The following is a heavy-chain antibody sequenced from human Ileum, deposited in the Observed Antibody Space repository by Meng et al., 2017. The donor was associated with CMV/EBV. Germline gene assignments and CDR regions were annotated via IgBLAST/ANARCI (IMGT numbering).Heavy chain of an antibody. CDR2: IREDGGEQ. Sequence: GRSLRLSCEASGFNFSNHWMSWVRQAPEKGLEWVANIREDGGEQYYADSVQGRFTISRDNAKNSLSLQMNSLRAEDTAVYYCARDPGLDNSGNSWATFDYWGQGALITVSS. CDR1: GFNFSNHW. J-gene: IGHJ4*02. V-gene: IGHV3-7*01. D-gene: IGHD1-26*01. CDR3: ARDPGLDNSGNSWATFDY.